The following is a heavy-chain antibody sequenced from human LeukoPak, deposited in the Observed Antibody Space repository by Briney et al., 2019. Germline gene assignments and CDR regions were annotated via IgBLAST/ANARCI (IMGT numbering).Heavy chain of an antibody. J-gene: IGHJ6*03. CDR1: GYTFTSYY. CDR3: ATGVGNMVRGVSRYYYYMDV. CDR2: INPSGGST. D-gene: IGHD3-10*01. Sequence: ASVKVSCKASGYTFTSYYMHWVRQAPGQGLEWMGIINPSGGSTSYAQKFQGRVTMTEDTSTDTAYMELSSLRSEDTAVYYCATGVGNMVRGVSRYYYYMDVWGKGTTVTISS. V-gene: IGHV1-46*01.